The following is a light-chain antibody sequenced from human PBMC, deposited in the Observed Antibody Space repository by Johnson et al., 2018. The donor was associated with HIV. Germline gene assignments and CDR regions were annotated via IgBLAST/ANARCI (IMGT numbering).Light chain of an antibody. CDR2: KND. V-gene: IGLV1-51*02. CDR1: SSTIGNND. Sequence: QSVLTQSPSVSAAPGQKVTISCSGSSSTIGNNDVSWYQLLPGTAPKLLIYKNDKRPSGIPDRFSGSKSGTSATLGITGLQTGDEADYYCGTWDSSLRAYVFGTGTKVTVL. CDR3: GTWDSSLRAYV. J-gene: IGLJ1*01.